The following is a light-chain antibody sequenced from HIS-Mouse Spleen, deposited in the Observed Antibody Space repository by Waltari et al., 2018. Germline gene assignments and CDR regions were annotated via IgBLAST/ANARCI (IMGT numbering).Light chain of an antibody. J-gene: IGLJ3*02. CDR2: DDS. CDR3: QVWDSSSDHPV. V-gene: IGLV3-21*03. CDR1: NIGSKS. Sequence: SYVLTQPPSVSVAPGKTARITCGGNNIGSKSVHWYQQKPGQAPVLVVYDDSDRPPGIPERCSGANSGNTATLTSSRVEAGDEADYYCQVWDSSSDHPVFGGGTKLTVL.